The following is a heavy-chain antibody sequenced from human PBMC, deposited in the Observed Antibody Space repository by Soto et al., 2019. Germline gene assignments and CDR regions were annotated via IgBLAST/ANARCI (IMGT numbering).Heavy chain of an antibody. V-gene: IGHV1-18*01. J-gene: IGHJ5*02. CDR3: ARGFDP. CDR2: IIAYSGNT. Sequence: GASVKVSCKASGYTFTSSAVQWVRQAPGQGLEWMGWIIAYSGNTNYAQKLQGRVTMTRDMSTSTAYMELRSLRSDDTAVYYCARGFDPWGQGTLVTVSS. CDR1: GYTFTSSA.